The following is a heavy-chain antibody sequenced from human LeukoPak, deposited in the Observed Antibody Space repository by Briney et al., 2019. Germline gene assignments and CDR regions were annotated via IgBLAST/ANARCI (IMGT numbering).Heavy chain of an antibody. CDR3: ARDPTTVVTLPYYFDF. J-gene: IGHJ4*02. Sequence: SETLSLTCAVAAASLFGSYWRWIRQSPEEGREWIGEINHSGRNNSNTYLKSRVTNSEDTSKSQFFLKLTAVTAADTVVYYCARDPTTVVTLPYYFDFWGQGSQVTVSA. V-gene: IGHV4-34*01. CDR2: INHSGRN. D-gene: IGHD4-23*01. CDR1: AASLFGSY.